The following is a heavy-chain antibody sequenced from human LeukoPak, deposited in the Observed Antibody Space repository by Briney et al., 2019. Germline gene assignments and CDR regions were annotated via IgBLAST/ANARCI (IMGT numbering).Heavy chain of an antibody. CDR1: GFTVSSNY. J-gene: IGHJ4*02. CDR3: ASKLTTGN. Sequence: GGSLRLSCLASGFTVSSNYMSWVRQTPGKGLEWVSVIYSGGTTKYADSVKGRFTIYRDTSKNTLFLQMNSLRVEDTAVYYCASKLTTGNWGQGTLVTVSS. CDR2: IYSGGTT. V-gene: IGHV3-66*01. D-gene: IGHD4-17*01.